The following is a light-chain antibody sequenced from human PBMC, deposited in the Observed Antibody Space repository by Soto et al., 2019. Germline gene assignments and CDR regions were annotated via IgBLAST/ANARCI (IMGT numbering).Light chain of an antibody. J-gene: IGLJ1*01. V-gene: IGLV2-14*01. CDR1: SSDVGAYNY. CDR2: DVS. CDR3: KSYTRSSTYV. Sequence: QSALTQPASVSGSPGQSIAISCTGTSSDVGAYNYVSWYQQSPGKAPKLMIYDVSNRPSGVSDRFSGSKSGNTASLTISGLQTEDEADYYCKSYTRSSTYVFGTGTKVTVL.